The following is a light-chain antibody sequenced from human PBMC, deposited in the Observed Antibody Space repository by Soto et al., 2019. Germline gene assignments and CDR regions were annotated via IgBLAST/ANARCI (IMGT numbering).Light chain of an antibody. CDR3: QQYYSPPQT. CDR1: QRLVFFSNNSNY. Sequence: DVWMSKSPASLAVSLGERATINCKSSQRLVFFSNNSNYLAWYQQQPGPPPKLLIYWASTRGSGVPDRFSGSGSGTDFTLTISILQADDVAVYYCQQYYSPPQTFGHGTKVDI. J-gene: IGKJ1*01. CDR2: WAS. V-gene: IGKV4-1*01.